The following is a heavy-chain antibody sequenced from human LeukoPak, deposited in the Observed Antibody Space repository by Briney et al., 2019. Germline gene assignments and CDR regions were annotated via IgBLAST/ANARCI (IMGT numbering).Heavy chain of an antibody. Sequence: GGSLRLSCAASGFTFSSYAMSWVRQPPGKGLEWVSGISGSGDNTYYADSVKGRFTISRDNSKKTLYLHLNSLRVEDTAVYYCATIAAVSYFDYWGQGTLVTVSS. CDR2: ISGSGDNT. J-gene: IGHJ4*02. D-gene: IGHD6-6*01. CDR1: GFTFSSYA. V-gene: IGHV3-23*01. CDR3: ATIAAVSYFDY.